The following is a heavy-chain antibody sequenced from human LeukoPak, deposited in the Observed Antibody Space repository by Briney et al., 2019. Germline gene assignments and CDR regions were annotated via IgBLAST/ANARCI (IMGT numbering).Heavy chain of an antibody. Sequence: ASVKVSCKASGYRFTSYGISWVRQAPGQGLDWMGWISAYNGNTNYAQKLQGRVTMTTDTSTSTAYMELRSLRSDDTAVYYCARGGDGDILTGLVFDYWGQGTLVTVSS. V-gene: IGHV1-18*01. J-gene: IGHJ4*02. CDR3: ARGGDGDILTGLVFDY. D-gene: IGHD3-9*01. CDR2: ISAYNGNT. CDR1: GYRFTSYG.